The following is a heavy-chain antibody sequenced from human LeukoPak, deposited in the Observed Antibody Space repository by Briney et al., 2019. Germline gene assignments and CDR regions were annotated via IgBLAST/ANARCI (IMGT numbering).Heavy chain of an antibody. D-gene: IGHD5-18*01. CDR1: GGSISSSSYY. CDR2: IYSSGST. CDR3: ARSGYSYEGEAYFDY. Sequence: SETLSLTCTVSGGSISSSSYYWGWIRQPPGKGLEWIGSIYSSGSTYYDNPSLKSRVSISVDTSKKFFSLKLSSVTAADTAVYYCARSGYSYEGEAYFDYWAREPWSPSP. V-gene: IGHV4-39*02. J-gene: IGHJ4*02.